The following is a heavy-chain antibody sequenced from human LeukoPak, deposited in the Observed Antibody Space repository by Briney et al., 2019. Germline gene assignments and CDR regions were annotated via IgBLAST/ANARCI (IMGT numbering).Heavy chain of an antibody. J-gene: IGHJ4*02. V-gene: IGHV1-2*02. Sequence: ASVKLSCKASGYTFTGYYMHWARQDPGQGLEWMGWINPNSGGTNYGQKFQGRVSPSRDTSTSTAYIELSRLRSDDTAVYYCARVFGGCELLDWGQGTLVTVSS. D-gene: IGHD1-26*01. CDR3: ARVFGGCELLD. CDR1: GYTFTGYY. CDR2: INPNSGGT.